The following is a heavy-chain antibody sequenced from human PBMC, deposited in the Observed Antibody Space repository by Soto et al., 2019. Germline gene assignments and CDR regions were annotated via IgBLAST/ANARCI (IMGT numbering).Heavy chain of an antibody. D-gene: IGHD1-26*01. CDR3: ARGREWELLLKHRHGSDL. J-gene: IGHJ5*02. CDR2: ISYDGNNK. V-gene: IGHV3-30-3*01. Sequence: QVQLVESGGGVVQPGGSLRLSCAASGFTFSNFAMHWVRQAPGKGLEWVAVISYDGNNKYYAASVKGRFTISRDNSKNTLYLQMHSLRAEDTAVYYCARGREWELLLKHRHGSDLWGQGTLVTVSS. CDR1: GFTFSNFA.